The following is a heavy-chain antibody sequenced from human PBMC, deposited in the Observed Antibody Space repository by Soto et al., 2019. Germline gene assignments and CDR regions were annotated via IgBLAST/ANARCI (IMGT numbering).Heavy chain of an antibody. CDR3: ARFVRSCSGTTCYTRADV. D-gene: IGHD2-2*02. CDR2: IYSSGST. Sequence: QVQLQESGPGLVKPSETLSLTCTVSGGSVSSDTHYWSWIRQPPGQRLEWFGFIYSSGSTNYNPSLKSRVTMSVDTSKNQFSLKLRSVIVADTAVYHCARFVRSCSGTTCYTRADVWGQGTTVTVSS. V-gene: IGHV4-61*01. CDR1: GGSVSSDTHY. J-gene: IGHJ6*02.